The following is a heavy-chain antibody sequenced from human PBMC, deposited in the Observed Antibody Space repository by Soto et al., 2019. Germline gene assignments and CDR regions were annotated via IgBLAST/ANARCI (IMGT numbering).Heavy chain of an antibody. Sequence: QVELVQSGTEVKKPGASVKVSCKASGYTFTRFGISWVRQAPGQGLEWMGWISAFTGATHYAQKFQDRFTMTTDTRTSTAYMELMSLRSDATAVYYCARLYSSGWPLSYSDYWGQGTLVTVSS. CDR1: GYTFTRFG. CDR3: ARLYSSGWPLSYSDY. D-gene: IGHD6-19*01. J-gene: IGHJ4*02. CDR2: ISAFTGAT. V-gene: IGHV1-18*01.